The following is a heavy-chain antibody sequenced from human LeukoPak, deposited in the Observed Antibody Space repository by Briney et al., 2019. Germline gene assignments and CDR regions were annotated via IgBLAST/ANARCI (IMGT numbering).Heavy chain of an antibody. Sequence: GGSLRLSCAASGFTISNAWMSWVRQPPGKGLEWVSAITGSGGTTYNADSVQGRLTIYRDNSKNPLYLQMNSLRAEDTAVYYCVKEGGKHQWLVDYWGQGTLVTVSS. V-gene: IGHV3-23*01. CDR1: GFTISNAW. CDR2: ITGSGGTT. CDR3: VKEGGKHQWLVDY. D-gene: IGHD6-19*01. J-gene: IGHJ4*02.